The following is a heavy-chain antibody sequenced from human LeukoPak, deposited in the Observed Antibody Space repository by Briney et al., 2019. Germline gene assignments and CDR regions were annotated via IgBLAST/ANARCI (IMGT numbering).Heavy chain of an antibody. D-gene: IGHD1-26*01. CDR1: GSTFTNYW. J-gene: IGHJ4*02. V-gene: IGHV5-51*01. Sequence: GASLQISCQCSGSTFTNYWIGWVREVPGKGLEWMGIIFPGDSDTRYSPSYQGQVTISADKSNSTAYLQWGSLKASDTAMYYCARQGSGSYFYYYYWGQGTLGTASS. CDR3: ARQGSGSYFYYYY. CDR2: IFPGDSDT.